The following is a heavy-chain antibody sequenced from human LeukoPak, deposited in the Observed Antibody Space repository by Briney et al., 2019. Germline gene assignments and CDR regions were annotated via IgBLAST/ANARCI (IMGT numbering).Heavy chain of an antibody. V-gene: IGHV3-21*01. D-gene: IGHD6-13*01. CDR1: GFTFSSYS. Sequence: GGSLRLSCAASGFTFSSYSMNWVRQAPGKGLEWVSSISSSSSYIYYADSVKGRFTISRDNANNSLYLQMNSLRAEDTAVYYCARDRGIAAAGHLPDAFDIWGQGTMVTVSS. J-gene: IGHJ3*02. CDR3: ARDRGIAAAGHLPDAFDI. CDR2: ISSSSSYI.